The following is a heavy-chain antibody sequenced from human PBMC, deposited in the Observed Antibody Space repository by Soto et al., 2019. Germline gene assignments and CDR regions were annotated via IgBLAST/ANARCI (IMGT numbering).Heavy chain of an antibody. CDR2: TNEGSGNT. CDR3: ARDDRSVSGVVTLDH. CDR1: GYSFKNYA. Sequence: VASVKVSCKATGYSFKNYAVHWVRQAPGQRLEWMGFTNEGSGNTRFSQKFQGRISITRDTSASTVYLDLSSLTSEDTAIYYCARDDRSVSGVVTLDHWGPGXLVTVYS. D-gene: IGHD3-3*01. V-gene: IGHV1-3*01. J-gene: IGHJ4*02.